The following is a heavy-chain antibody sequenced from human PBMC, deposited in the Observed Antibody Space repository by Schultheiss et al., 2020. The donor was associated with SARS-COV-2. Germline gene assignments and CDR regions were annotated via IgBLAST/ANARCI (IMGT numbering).Heavy chain of an antibody. J-gene: IGHJ4*02. V-gene: IGHV3-21*01. CDR1: GFTFSSYA. CDR2: ISSSSSYI. D-gene: IGHD4-17*01. CDR3: ARVRATVKGGNYFDY. Sequence: GESLKISCAASGFTFSSYAMHWVRQAPGKGLEWVSSISSSSSYIYYADSVKGRFTISRDNSKNTLLLQMNSLRAEDTAVYYCARVRATVKGGNYFDYWGQGTLVTVSS.